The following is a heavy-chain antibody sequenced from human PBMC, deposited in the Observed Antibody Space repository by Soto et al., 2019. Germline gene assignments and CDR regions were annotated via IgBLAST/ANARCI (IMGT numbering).Heavy chain of an antibody. D-gene: IGHD3-9*01. J-gene: IGHJ6*02. CDR3: ARERVGGHYDILNGMDV. CDR2: IIPIFGTA. Sequence: ASVKVSFNASGGTFSSYSIIWVRQAPVQGLDWMGGIIPIFGTANYAQKFQGRVTITADESTSTAYMELSSLRSEDTAVYYCARERVGGHYDILNGMDVWGQGTTVTVSS. V-gene: IGHV1-69*13. CDR1: GGTFSSYS.